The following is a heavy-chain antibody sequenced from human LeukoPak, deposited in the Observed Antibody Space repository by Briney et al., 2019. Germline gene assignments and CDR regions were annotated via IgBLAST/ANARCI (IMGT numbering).Heavy chain of an antibody. CDR3: ARLMAAAGPFDY. V-gene: IGHV1-2*02. CDR2: INPNSGGT. D-gene: IGHD6-13*01. J-gene: IGHJ4*02. Sequence: ASVKVSCKASGYSFTDYYMHWVRQAPGQGLEWMGWINPNSGGTNYAQKFQGRVTMTRDASISTGYMELSSLRSDDTAVYYCARLMAAAGPFDYWGQGTLVTVSS. CDR1: GYSFTDYY.